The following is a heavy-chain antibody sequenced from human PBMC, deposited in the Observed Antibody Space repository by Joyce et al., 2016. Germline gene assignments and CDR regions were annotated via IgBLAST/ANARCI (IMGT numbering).Heavy chain of an antibody. D-gene: IGHD2-15*01. CDR3: ARGDMVCRRVIEGIPRYSVDY. J-gene: IGHJ4*02. Sequence: QVRLQQWGAGLLKPSETLSLTCAVYDWSCSAYYWTWLRQTPGKGMDWIGEISQSGGPTFPSYNPSLKSRVTISGDTYKNQFFLNMNSVTAADTAVYYCARGDMVCRRVIEGIPRYSVDYWGQGTLVTVSP. CDR2: ISQSGGPTFP. V-gene: IGHV4-34*02. CDR1: DWSCSAYY.